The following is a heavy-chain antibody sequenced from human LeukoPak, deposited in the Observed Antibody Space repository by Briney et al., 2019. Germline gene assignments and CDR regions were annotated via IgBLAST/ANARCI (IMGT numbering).Heavy chain of an antibody. V-gene: IGHV3-64*04. D-gene: IGHD6-13*01. CDR1: GFTFSWYA. J-gene: IGHJ4*02. CDR2: ISSNGGST. Sequence: GGSLRLSCSASGFTFSWYAMHWVRQAPGKGLEYVSTISSNGGSTYSADSVKGRFTISRDNSKNTLYLQMNSLRAEDTAVYYCARGLAAAGLYFDYWGQGTLVTVSS. CDR3: ARGLAAAGLYFDY.